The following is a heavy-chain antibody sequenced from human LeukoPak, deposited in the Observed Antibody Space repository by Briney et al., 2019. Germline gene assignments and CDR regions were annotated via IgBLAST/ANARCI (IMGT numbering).Heavy chain of an antibody. CDR2: IWYDGSNK. V-gene: IGHV3-33*01. CDR3: ARGGAVAGTDFDY. Sequence: GWSLRLSCAASGFTFSSYGMHWVRQAPGKGLEWVAVIWYDGSNKYYADSVKGLFTISRDNSKNTLYLQMNSLRAEDTAVYYCARGGAVAGTDFDYWGQGTLVTVSS. CDR1: GFTFSSYG. D-gene: IGHD6-19*01. J-gene: IGHJ4*02.